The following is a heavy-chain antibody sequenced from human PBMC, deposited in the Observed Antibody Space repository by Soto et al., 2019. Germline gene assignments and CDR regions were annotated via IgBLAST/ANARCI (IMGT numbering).Heavy chain of an antibody. CDR1: GFSLSNARMG. J-gene: IGHJ2*01. CDR2: IFSNDEK. Sequence: QVTLKESGPVMVKPTETLTLICTVSGFSLSNARMGVSWSREPPGKALEWLAHIFSNDEKSYSTSLKRRLTISKDTSKSQVVLNMTNMDPVDTATYYCARVSGSSWSWNFDLWGRGTLVTVSS. V-gene: IGHV2-26*01. D-gene: IGHD6-13*01. CDR3: ARVSGSSWSWNFDL.